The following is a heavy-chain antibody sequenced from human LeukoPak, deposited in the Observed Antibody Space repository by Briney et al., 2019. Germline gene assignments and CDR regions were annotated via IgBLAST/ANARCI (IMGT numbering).Heavy chain of an antibody. CDR3: ARVSPIAVAGSSYYYAMDV. D-gene: IGHD6-19*01. J-gene: IGHJ6*02. CDR2: IYSSGTT. Sequence: PSETLSLTCNVSGXSISNYYWTWIRQPAGKGLEWIGRIYSSGTTTYNPSLKSRVAMSVDTSRNQFSLKLSSVTAADTAVYYCARVSPIAVAGSSYYYAMDVWGQGTAVTVSS. V-gene: IGHV4-4*07. CDR1: GXSISNYY.